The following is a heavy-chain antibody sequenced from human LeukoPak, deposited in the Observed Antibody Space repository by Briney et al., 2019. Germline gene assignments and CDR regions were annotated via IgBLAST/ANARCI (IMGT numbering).Heavy chain of an antibody. CDR3: AADRADSSGYYYGPERFDP. D-gene: IGHD3-22*01. Sequence: SVKVSCRASGFTFTSSAMQWVRQARGQRLEWIGWIVVGSGNTNYAQKFQERVTITRDMSTSTAYMELSSLRSEDTAVYYCAADRADSSGYYYGPERFDPWGQGTLVTVSS. V-gene: IGHV1-58*02. J-gene: IGHJ5*02. CDR2: IVVGSGNT. CDR1: GFTFTSSA.